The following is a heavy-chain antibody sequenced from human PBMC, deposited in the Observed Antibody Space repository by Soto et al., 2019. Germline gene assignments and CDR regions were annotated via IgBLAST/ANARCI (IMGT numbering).Heavy chain of an antibody. CDR1: GFTFSNYW. CDR3: ARVAVGAYYFHY. CDR2: INSDGTTT. Sequence: EVQLVESGGGLVQPGGSLRLSCAASGFTFSNYWMHWVRQAPGKGLVWVSRINSDGTTTSYADSVRGRFTISRDNARDTVYLQMNSLGAEDTAVYYCARVAVGAYYFHYWGQRTLVTVSS. D-gene: IGHD1-26*01. J-gene: IGHJ4*02. V-gene: IGHV3-74*01.